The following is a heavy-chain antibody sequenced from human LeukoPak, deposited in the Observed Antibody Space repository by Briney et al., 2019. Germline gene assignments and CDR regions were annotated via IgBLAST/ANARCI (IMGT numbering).Heavy chain of an antibody. Sequence: SETLSLTCTVSGGSISSSSYCWGWIRQPPGKGLEWIGSIYYSGSTYYNPSLKSRVTISVDTSKNQFSLKLSSVTAADTAVYYCARVDWNYWSDYWGQGTLVTVSS. CDR2: IYYSGST. V-gene: IGHV4-39*07. CDR3: ARVDWNYWSDY. D-gene: IGHD1-7*01. CDR1: GGSISSSSYC. J-gene: IGHJ4*02.